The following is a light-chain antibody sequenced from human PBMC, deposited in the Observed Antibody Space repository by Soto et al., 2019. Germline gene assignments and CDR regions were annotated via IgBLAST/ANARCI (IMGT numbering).Light chain of an antibody. CDR2: DAS. Sequence: EIVLTQSPRTLSLSPGERATLSCRASQSVSNNYLAWYQQKPGQAPRLLIYDASTRATGVPARFSGSGSGTDFTLTISSLEPEDFAVYYCQQRSNWPSITFGQGTRLEIK. CDR1: QSVSNNY. CDR3: QQRSNWPSIT. J-gene: IGKJ5*01. V-gene: IGKV3-11*01.